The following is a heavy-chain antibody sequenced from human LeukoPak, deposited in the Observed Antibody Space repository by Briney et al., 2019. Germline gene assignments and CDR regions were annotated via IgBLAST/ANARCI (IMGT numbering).Heavy chain of an antibody. V-gene: IGHV1-18*04. D-gene: IGHD5-18*01. CDR1: GYTFTSYY. Sequence: ASVKVSCKASGYTFTSYYMHWVRQAPGQGLEWMGWISAYNGNTNYAQKLQGRVTMTTDTSMSTAYMELRSLRSDDTAVYYCARSTWIQIWQNKWFDPWGQGTLVTVSS. J-gene: IGHJ5*02. CDR3: ARSTWIQIWQNKWFDP. CDR2: ISAYNGNT.